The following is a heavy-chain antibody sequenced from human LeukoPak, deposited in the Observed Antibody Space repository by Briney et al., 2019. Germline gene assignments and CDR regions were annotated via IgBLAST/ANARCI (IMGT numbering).Heavy chain of an antibody. Sequence: ASVKVSCKASGYTFTNYGISWVRQAPGQGLEWMGWISAYNGNTNYAQELQGRVTMTTDTSTSTAYMELRSLRSDDTAVYYCATVLPAEYDFPPYSWGQGTLVTVSS. J-gene: IGHJ5*02. CDR3: ATVLPAEYDFPPYS. CDR1: GYTFTNYG. CDR2: ISAYNGNT. V-gene: IGHV1-18*01. D-gene: IGHD3/OR15-3a*01.